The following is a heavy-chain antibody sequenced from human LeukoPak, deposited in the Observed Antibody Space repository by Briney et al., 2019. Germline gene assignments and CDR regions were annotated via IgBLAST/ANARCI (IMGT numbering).Heavy chain of an antibody. J-gene: IGHJ4*02. Sequence: PGGSLRLSCAASGFTFSSYGMHWVRQAPGKGLEWVAFIRFDGSNKYYADSVKGRFTISRDNSNNKLYVQMNSLRAEDTAVYYCASYSDYYDSSGYRETNPFDYWGQGTLVTVSS. D-gene: IGHD3-22*01. CDR2: IRFDGSNK. CDR3: ASYSDYYDSSGYRETNPFDY. V-gene: IGHV3-30*02. CDR1: GFTFSSYG.